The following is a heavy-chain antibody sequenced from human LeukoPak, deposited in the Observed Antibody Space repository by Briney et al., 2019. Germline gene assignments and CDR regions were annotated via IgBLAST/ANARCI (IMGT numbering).Heavy chain of an antibody. CDR1: GFTFNTYA. Sequence: GGSLRLSCAASGFTFNTYAKTRVRQTPGKGLEWVSSISGSGVTWYADSVKGRFTISRDNSKNTLYLQMNDLRAEDTAVYYCAESTQFDYWGQGTLVTVSS. V-gene: IGHV3-23*01. CDR2: ISGSGVT. CDR3: AESTQFDY. J-gene: IGHJ4*02.